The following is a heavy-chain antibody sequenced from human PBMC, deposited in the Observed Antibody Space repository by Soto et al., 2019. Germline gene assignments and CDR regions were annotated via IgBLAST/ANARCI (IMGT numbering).Heavy chain of an antibody. CDR3: ANFGAGTSDAFDI. J-gene: IGHJ3*02. D-gene: IGHD3-16*01. V-gene: IGHV3-23*01. CDR1: GCTFSSYA. CDR2: ISGSGGST. Sequence: GSLRLSCAASGCTFSSYAMSWVRQAPGKGLEWVSAISGSGGSTYYADSVKGRFTISRDNSKNTLYLQMNSLRAEDTAVYYCANFGAGTSDAFDIWGQGTMVTVSS.